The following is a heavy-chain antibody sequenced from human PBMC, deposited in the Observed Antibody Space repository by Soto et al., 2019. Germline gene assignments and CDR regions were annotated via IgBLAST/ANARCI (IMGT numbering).Heavy chain of an antibody. V-gene: IGHV1-69*08. D-gene: IGHD2-2*01. Sequence: QVQLVQSGAEVKKPGSSVKVSCKASGGTFSSYTISWVRQAPGQGLEWMGRIIPILGIANYAQKFQGRVTITADKSTSTAYMELSSLRSEDTAVYYCARDKGVPAVRNWFDPWGQGTLVTVSS. CDR1: GGTFSSYT. CDR2: IIPILGIA. CDR3: ARDKGVPAVRNWFDP. J-gene: IGHJ5*02.